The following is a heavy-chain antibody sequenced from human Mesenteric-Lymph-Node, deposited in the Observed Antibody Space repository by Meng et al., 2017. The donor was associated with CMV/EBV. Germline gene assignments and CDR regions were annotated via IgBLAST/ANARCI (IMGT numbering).Heavy chain of an antibody. Sequence: KVSCKGFGYSFTNYWIAWVRQMPGKGLEWMGIIYPGDSDTRYSPSFQGQVTMSADKSIRTAYLQWSSLKASDTAMYYCARHKFSAPVVPSADYYYGMDVWGQGTTVTVSS. CDR1: GYSFTNYW. V-gene: IGHV5-51*01. J-gene: IGHJ6*02. D-gene: IGHD2-2*01. CDR2: IYPGDSDT. CDR3: ARHKFSAPVVPSADYYYGMDV.